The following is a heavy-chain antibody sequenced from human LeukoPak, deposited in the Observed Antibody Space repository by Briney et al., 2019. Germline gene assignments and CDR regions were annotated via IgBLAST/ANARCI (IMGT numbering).Heavy chain of an antibody. CDR1: GFTFISYA. V-gene: IGHV3-30-3*01. CDR2: ISFDGGNK. Sequence: GGSLRLSCAASGFTFISYAMHWVRQAPGKGLEWVAVISFDGGNKYYADSVKGRFTISRDNSKNTLYLQMNSLRAEDTAVYYCARDTTAMVSYYFDYWGQGTLVTVSS. CDR3: ARDTTAMVSYYFDY. J-gene: IGHJ4*02. D-gene: IGHD5-18*01.